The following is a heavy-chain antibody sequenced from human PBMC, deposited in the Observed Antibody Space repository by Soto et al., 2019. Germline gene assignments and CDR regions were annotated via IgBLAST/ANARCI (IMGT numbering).Heavy chain of an antibody. J-gene: IGHJ6*02. D-gene: IGHD3-16*01. CDR3: VREVDLTANRPQYYRGLDI. CDR1: GFTFITYI. Sequence: EVQLVESGGGLVQPGGSLRLSCETSGFTFITYIMHWVRQAPGKGLERVSSIGGVSNYINYADSVKGRFNISRDNAVKSLYLQMDSLRVDDTGVYYCVREVDLTANRPQYYRGLDIWGQGTIVTVSS. CDR2: IGGVSNYI. V-gene: IGHV3-21*01.